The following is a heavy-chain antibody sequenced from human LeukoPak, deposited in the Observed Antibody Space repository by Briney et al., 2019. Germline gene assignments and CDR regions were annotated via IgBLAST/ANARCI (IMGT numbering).Heavy chain of an antibody. CDR1: GFTFSGFW. J-gene: IGHJ4*02. D-gene: IGHD2-15*01. CDR2: IKQDGSDK. V-gene: IGHV3-7*01. CDR3: ARLGVAVAATLWS. Sequence: GGSLRLSCAASGFTFSGFWMSWVRQAPGRGLEWVANIKQDGSDKYYVDSVKGRFTISRDNAKNSLYLQMNSLRADDTAVYFCARLGVAVAATLWSWGQGSLVTVSS.